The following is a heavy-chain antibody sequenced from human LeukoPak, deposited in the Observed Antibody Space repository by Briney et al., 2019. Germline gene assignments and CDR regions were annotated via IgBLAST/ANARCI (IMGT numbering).Heavy chain of an antibody. CDR3: ARDWLTRGYEYNWFDP. CDR1: GGSISSYY. CDR2: IYTSGST. D-gene: IGHD5-18*01. Sequence: PSETLSLTCTVSGGSISSYYWSWIRQPAGKGLEWIGRIYTSGSTNYNPSLKSRVTMSVDTSKNQFSLKLSSVTAADTAVYYCARDWLTRGYEYNWFDPWGQGTLVTVSS. J-gene: IGHJ5*02. V-gene: IGHV4-4*07.